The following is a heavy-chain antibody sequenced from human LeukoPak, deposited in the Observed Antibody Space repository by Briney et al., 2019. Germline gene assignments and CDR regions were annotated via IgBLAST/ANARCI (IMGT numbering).Heavy chain of an antibody. CDR1: GGSISSYY. D-gene: IGHD2-2*01. J-gene: IGHJ6*02. Sequence: SEALSLTCTVSGGSISSYYWSWIRQPPGKGLEWIGYIYYSGSTNYNPSLKSRVTISVDTSKNQFSLKLSSVTAADTAVYYCARCVPPNYYGMDVWGQGTTVTVSS. CDR3: ARCVPPNYYGMDV. V-gene: IGHV4-59*01. CDR2: IYYSGST.